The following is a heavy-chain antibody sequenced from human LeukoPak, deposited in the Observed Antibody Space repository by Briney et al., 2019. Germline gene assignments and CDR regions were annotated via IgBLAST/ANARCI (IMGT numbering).Heavy chain of an antibody. CDR2: IYYSGST. CDR3: ARYYTGRFDY. CDR1: GGSISIYY. V-gene: IGHV4-59*01. J-gene: IGHJ4*02. Sequence: SETLSLTCTVYGGSISIYYWSWIRQPPGKGLEWIGYIYYSGSTNYNPSLKSRVTISVDTSKNQFSLKLSSVTAADTAVYYCARYYTGRFDYWGQGTLVTVSS. D-gene: IGHD3-10*01.